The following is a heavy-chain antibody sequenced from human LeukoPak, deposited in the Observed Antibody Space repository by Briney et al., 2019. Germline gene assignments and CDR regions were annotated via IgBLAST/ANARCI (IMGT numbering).Heavy chain of an antibody. Sequence: PGGSLRLSCAASGFTFSNAWMSWVRQAPGKGLEWVGRIKSKTDGGTTDYAAPVKGRFTISRDDSKNTLYLQMNSLKTEDTAVYYCTTGNYFDWPRHTDPLRHDYWGQGTLVTVSS. V-gene: IGHV3-15*01. CDR1: GFTFSNAW. CDR3: TTGNYFDWPRHTDPLRHDY. J-gene: IGHJ4*02. D-gene: IGHD3-9*01. CDR2: IKSKTDGGTT.